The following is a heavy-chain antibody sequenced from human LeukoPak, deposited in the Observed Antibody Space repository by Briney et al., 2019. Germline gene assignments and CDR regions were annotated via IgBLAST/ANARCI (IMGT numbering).Heavy chain of an antibody. D-gene: IGHD3-16*01. CDR3: VFFYTASKIPY. Sequence: GGSLRLSCAASGFNFGTYWMHWVRQAPGKGLVWVSTISPEGSIPTYADSVKGRFTISRDNAKNTLFLQMDSLRAEDTAIYYCVFFYTASKIPYWGQGALVTVSS. CDR1: GFNFGTYW. CDR2: ISPEGSIP. V-gene: IGHV3-74*01. J-gene: IGHJ4*02.